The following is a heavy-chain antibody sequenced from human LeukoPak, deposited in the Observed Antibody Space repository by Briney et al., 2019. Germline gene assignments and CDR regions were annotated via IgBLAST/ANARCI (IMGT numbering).Heavy chain of an antibody. J-gene: IGHJ5*02. V-gene: IGHV3-11*05. CDR1: GFTFSDYY. CDR3: ARDRFDRRWSNWFDP. D-gene: IGHD2-15*01. CDR2: ISSSTVHT. Sequence: RGSLRLSCAASGFTFSDYYMSWIRQAPGKGLEWISHISSSTVHTTYADSVKGRFTISRDNAKNSLFLQMNSLRAEDTAVYYCARDRFDRRWSNWFDPWGQGTLVTVSS.